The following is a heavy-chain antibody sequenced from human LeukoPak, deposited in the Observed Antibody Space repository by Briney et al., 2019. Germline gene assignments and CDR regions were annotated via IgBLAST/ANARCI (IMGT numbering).Heavy chain of an antibody. D-gene: IGHD1-1*01. CDR3: ATWRTAKTGFDY. CDR1: GVSISNNNYY. J-gene: IGHJ4*02. Sequence: PSETLSLTCTVSGVSISNNNYYWAWIRQPPGEGLECIGSIYYSGSPSYNPSLKSRVTISVDTSKNQFSLRLSSVTAADTAVYYCATWRTAKTGFDYWGQGTLVTVSS. V-gene: IGHV4-39*01. CDR2: IYYSGSP.